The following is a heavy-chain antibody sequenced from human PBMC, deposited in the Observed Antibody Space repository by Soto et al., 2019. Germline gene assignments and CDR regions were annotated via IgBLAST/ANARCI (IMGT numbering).Heavy chain of an antibody. J-gene: IGHJ4*02. CDR3: AKGQAVATVDC. CDR2: ITSGGGSQ. D-gene: IGHD2-15*01. V-gene: IGHV3-30*18. Sequence: QVHLVESGGGVVQPGKSLTLSCVVSGFNFTRNGMHCVRQAPGKGLEWVAAITSGGGSQYYADSVKGRFTISSDNSRNTLFLQVNSVGPEDTAVYYCAKGQAVATVDCWGQGTLVTVSS. CDR1: GFNFTRNG.